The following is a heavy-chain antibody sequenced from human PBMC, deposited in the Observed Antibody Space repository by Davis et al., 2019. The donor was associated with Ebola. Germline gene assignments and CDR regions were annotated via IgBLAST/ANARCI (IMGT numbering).Heavy chain of an antibody. CDR3: ARVLRCLDY. CDR2: ISSSRSTI. J-gene: IGHJ4*02. CDR1: GFTFSSYA. V-gene: IGHV3-48*01. Sequence: GESLKISCAASGFTFSSYAMNWVRQAPGKGLEWISHISSSRSTIYYADSVKGRFTISRDNAKNSLYLQMNSLRAEDTAVYYCARVLRCLDYWGQGTLVTVSS. D-gene: IGHD4-17*01.